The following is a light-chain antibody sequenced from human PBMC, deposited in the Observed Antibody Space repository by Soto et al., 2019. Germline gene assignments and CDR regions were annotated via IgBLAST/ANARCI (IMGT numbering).Light chain of an antibody. CDR3: CSYACGATHFV. CDR1: SGDVGTYNL. V-gene: IGLV2-23*02. J-gene: IGLJ1*01. CDR2: EVS. Sequence: QSALTQPASVSGSPGQSITISCTGTSGDVGTYNLVSWYQQHPGKAPKLMISEVSKRPSGISSRFSGSKAGNTASLTISGLQAEDEADYHCCSYACGATHFVFGTGTKVTVL.